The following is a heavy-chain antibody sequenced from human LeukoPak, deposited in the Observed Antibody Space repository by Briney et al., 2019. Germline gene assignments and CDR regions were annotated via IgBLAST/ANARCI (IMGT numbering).Heavy chain of an antibody. CDR2: IYTSGST. D-gene: IGHD6-13*01. CDR3: ASTLDVAGSNDAFDI. V-gene: IGHV4-4*09. J-gene: IGHJ3*02. Sequence: SETLSLTCTVSGGSISSYYWSWIRQPPGKELEWIGYIYTSGSTNYNPSLKSRVTISVDTSKDQFSLKLSSVTAADTAVYYCASTLDVAGSNDAFDIWGQGTMVTVSS. CDR1: GGSISSYY.